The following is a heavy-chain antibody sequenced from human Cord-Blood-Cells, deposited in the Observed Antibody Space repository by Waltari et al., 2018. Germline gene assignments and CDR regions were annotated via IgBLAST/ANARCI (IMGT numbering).Heavy chain of an antibody. CDR1: GGSISSSSYY. Sequence: QLQLQESGPGLVKPSETLSLTCTVSGGSISSSSYYWGWIRQPPGKGLEWIGSIYYSGSTYYNPSLKSRVTMSVDTSKNQFSLKLSSVTAADTAVYYCARLVLSGPVYYYYYMDVWGKGTTVTVSS. V-gene: IGHV4-39*01. CDR2: IYYSGST. D-gene: IGHD3-3*01. CDR3: ARLVLSGPVYYYYYMDV. J-gene: IGHJ6*03.